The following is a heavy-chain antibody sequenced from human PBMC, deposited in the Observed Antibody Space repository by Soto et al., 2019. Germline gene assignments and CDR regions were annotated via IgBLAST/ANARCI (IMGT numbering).Heavy chain of an antibody. CDR2: MNPGSGQT. CDR3: ARMASAGTQNWFDP. J-gene: IGHJ5*02. Sequence: ASVKVSCKASGYTFINFDISWVRQAAGQGLEWLGWMNPGSGQTGYASKFQGRIAMTRDASTGTSHLELSSLTSHNTARYYCARMASAGTQNWFDPWGQGTLVTVS. V-gene: IGHV1-8*02. CDR1: GYTFINFD. D-gene: IGHD6-13*01.